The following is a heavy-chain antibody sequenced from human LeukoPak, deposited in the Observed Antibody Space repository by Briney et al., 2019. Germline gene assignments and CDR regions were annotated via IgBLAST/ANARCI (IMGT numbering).Heavy chain of an antibody. V-gene: IGHV1-69*04. CDR3: ARDYGDYVTRGYFDY. Sequence: ASVKVSCKASGGTFSSYAISWVRQAPGQGLEWMGRIIPILGIANYAQKFQGRVTITADKSTSTAYMELSSLRSEDTVVYYCARDYGDYVTRGYFDYWGQGTLVTVSS. CDR2: IIPILGIA. J-gene: IGHJ4*02. D-gene: IGHD4-17*01. CDR1: GGTFSSYA.